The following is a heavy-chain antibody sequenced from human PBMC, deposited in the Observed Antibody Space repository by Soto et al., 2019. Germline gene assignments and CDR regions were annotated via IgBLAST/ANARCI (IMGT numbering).Heavy chain of an antibody. D-gene: IGHD3-22*01. CDR2: GST. CDR3: ARGGRFYYNNLFDP. J-gene: IGHJ5*02. V-gene: IGHV4-31*02. Sequence: GSTYYNPSLKSRVAISVDTSKNQFSLKLSSVTAAVTAVYYCARGGRFYYNNLFDPWGQGTLVTVSS.